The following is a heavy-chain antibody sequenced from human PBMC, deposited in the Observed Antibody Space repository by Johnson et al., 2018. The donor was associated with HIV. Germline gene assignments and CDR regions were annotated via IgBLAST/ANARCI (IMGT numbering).Heavy chain of an antibody. J-gene: IGHJ3*02. CDR3: AKDWQLGDPNDALDI. V-gene: IGHV3-30-3*01. Sequence: QVQLVESGGGFVQPGGSLRLSCAASGFTFSNYAMHWVRQAPGKGLEWVAVLSYDGGNKYYADSVKGRFTISIDNSKNTLYLQMNSLRAEDTAVYYCAKDWQLGDPNDALDIWGQGTMVTVSS. D-gene: IGHD6-6*01. CDR2: LSYDGGNK. CDR1: GFTFSNYA.